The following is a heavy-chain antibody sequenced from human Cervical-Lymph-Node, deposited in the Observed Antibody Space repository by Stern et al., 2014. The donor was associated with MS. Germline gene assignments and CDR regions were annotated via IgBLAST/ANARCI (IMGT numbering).Heavy chain of an antibody. Sequence: EVQLVESGGGLVKPGGSLTLSCAASGFTLNHAWMNWVRQAPAKGLEWVGHISSKSEGGTTDYAAPVKGRFIISGHESKNTLSLQMNGLKTEDTALYYCTTKVRLSNSTRYFDVWGRGTLVTVSS. D-gene: IGHD2-15*01. CDR1: GFTLNHAW. CDR3: TTKVRLSNSTRYFDV. J-gene: IGHJ2*01. V-gene: IGHV3-15*01. CDR2: ISSKSEGGTT.